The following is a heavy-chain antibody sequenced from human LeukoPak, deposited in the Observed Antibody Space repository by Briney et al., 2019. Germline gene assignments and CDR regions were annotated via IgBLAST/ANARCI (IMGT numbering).Heavy chain of an antibody. V-gene: IGHV4-31*03. Sequence: SETLSLTCTVSGGSISSSGYYWIWIRQHPGKGLEWIGYIYYSGSTYYNPSLKSRVTISVDTSKNQFSLKLSSVTAADTAVYYCARGSRDIVVVPAADFFDYWGQGTLVTVSS. D-gene: IGHD2-2*01. CDR1: GGSISSSGYY. J-gene: IGHJ4*02. CDR3: ARGSRDIVVVPAADFFDY. CDR2: IYYSGST.